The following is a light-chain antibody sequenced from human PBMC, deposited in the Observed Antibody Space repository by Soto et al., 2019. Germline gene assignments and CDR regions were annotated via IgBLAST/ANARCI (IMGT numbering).Light chain of an antibody. CDR1: TSDVGAYNF. CDR3: RSYSNSTTLIV. Sequence: QSVLTQPASVSGSPGQSITISCSGTTSDVGAYNFVSWYQQHPGKAPKLMIYDVTHRPSGVSNRFSGSKSGNTASLTISGLQAEDEADYYCRSYSNSTTLIVFGGGTQLTVL. V-gene: IGLV2-14*01. J-gene: IGLJ2*01. CDR2: DVT.